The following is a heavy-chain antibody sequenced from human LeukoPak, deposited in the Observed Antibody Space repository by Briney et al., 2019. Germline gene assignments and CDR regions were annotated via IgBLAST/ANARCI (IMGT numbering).Heavy chain of an antibody. Sequence: SETLSLTCTVSGYSISSSYYWSWIRQPPGKGLEWIGYVYYSGSTNYNPSLKSRVTISVDTSKNQFSLKLSSVTAADTAVYYCARGMNTYYDFWSGYYPPLGFYFDYWGQGTLVTVSS. J-gene: IGHJ4*02. CDR1: GYSISSSYY. D-gene: IGHD3-3*01. V-gene: IGHV4-61*01. CDR2: VYYSGST. CDR3: ARGMNTYYDFWSGYYPPLGFYFDY.